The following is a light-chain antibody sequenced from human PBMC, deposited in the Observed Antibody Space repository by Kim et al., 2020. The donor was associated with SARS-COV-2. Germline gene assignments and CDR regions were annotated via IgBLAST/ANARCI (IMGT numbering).Light chain of an antibody. CDR1: SSDVGGYNY. J-gene: IGLJ1*01. CDR3: SSYISSSTLV. V-gene: IGLV2-14*03. Sequence: QSALTQPASVSGSPGQSITISCTGTSSDVGGYNYVSWYQQHPGKAPKLMIYDVSNRPSGVSNRFSGSKSGNTASLTISGLQADDEADYYCSSYISSSTLVFGTGTKVTVL. CDR2: DVS.